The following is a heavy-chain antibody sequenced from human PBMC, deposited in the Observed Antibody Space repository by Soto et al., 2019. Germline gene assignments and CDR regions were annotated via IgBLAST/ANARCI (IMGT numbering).Heavy chain of an antibody. V-gene: IGHV3-49*03. D-gene: IGHD6-13*01. Sequence: GGSLRLSCTASGFTFGDYAMSWFRQAPGKGLEWVGFIRSKAYGGTTEYAASVKGRFTISRDDSKSIAYLQMNSLKTEDTAVYYCTEGSIIAAAGTDYYGMAFWGQGTTVTVSS. CDR2: IRSKAYGGTT. J-gene: IGHJ6*02. CDR1: GFTFGDYA. CDR3: TEGSIIAAAGTDYYGMAF.